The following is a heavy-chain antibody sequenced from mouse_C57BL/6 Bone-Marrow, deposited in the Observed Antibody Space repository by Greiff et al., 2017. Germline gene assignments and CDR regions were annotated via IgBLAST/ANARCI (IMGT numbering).Heavy chain of an antibody. CDR3: ARYRIYYYGSSYEDYAMDY. Sequence: EVHLVESGGGLVQPGGSLSLSCAASGFTFTDYYMSWVRQPPGKALEWLGFIRNKANGYTTEYSASVKGRFTISRDNSQSILYLQMNALRAEDSATYYCARYRIYYYGSSYEDYAMDYWGQGTSVTVSS. D-gene: IGHD1-1*01. V-gene: IGHV7-3*01. J-gene: IGHJ4*01. CDR2: IRNKANGYTT. CDR1: GFTFTDYY.